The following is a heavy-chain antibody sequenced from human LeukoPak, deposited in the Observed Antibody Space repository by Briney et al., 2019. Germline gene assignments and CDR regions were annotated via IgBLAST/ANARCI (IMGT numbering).Heavy chain of an antibody. V-gene: IGHV3-48*03. Sequence: TGGSLRLPCAASGFTFSSYEMNWVRQAPGKGLEWVSYISSSGSTIYYADSVKGRFTISRDNAKNSLYLQMNSLRAEDTAVYYCARDYDILTGDYYGMDVWGQGTTVTVSS. CDR2: ISSSGSTI. CDR1: GFTFSSYE. J-gene: IGHJ6*02. D-gene: IGHD3-9*01. CDR3: ARDYDILTGDYYGMDV.